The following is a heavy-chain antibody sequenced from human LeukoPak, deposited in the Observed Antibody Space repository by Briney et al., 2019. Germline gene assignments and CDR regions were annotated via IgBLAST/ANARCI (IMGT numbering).Heavy chain of an antibody. CDR2: IYYSGST. D-gene: IGHD3-9*01. CDR3: ARETTISPYYFDY. CDR1: GGSVSSGSYY. Sequence: SETLSLTCTVSGGSVSSGSYYWSWIRQPPGKGLEWIGYIYYSGSTNYNPSLKSRVTISVDTSKNQFSLKLSSVTAADTAVYYCARETTISPYYFDYWGLGSQVTVSP. J-gene: IGHJ4*02. V-gene: IGHV4-61*01.